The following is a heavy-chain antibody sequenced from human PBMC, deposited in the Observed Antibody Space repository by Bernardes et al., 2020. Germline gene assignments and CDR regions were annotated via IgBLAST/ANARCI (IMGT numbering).Heavy chain of an antibody. D-gene: IGHD4-17*01. CDR3: AKGRYGDFGFFDS. V-gene: IGHV3-23*01. CDR1: GFTFSSFA. Sequence: GGSLRLSCAASGFTFSSFAMNWVRQAPGKGLEWVSAISGSAGSAYYADSVKGRFTISRDNSQNTLYLQMNSLRAEDTALYYCAKGRYGDFGFFDSWGQGALVTVSS. J-gene: IGHJ4*02. CDR2: ISGSAGSA.